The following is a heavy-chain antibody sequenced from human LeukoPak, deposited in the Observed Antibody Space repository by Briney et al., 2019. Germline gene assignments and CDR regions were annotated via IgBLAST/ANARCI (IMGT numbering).Heavy chain of an antibody. D-gene: IGHD6-6*01. Sequence: PSETLSLTCTVSGGSISSYYWSWIRQPPGKGLEWIGYIYYSGTTYYNPSLKTRVIISVDTSKNQFSLKLSSVTAADTAVYYCASYSSSSSFFWFDPWGQGTLVTVSS. CDR2: IYYSGTT. CDR1: GGSISSYY. J-gene: IGHJ5*02. CDR3: ASYSSSSSFFWFDP. V-gene: IGHV4-59*06.